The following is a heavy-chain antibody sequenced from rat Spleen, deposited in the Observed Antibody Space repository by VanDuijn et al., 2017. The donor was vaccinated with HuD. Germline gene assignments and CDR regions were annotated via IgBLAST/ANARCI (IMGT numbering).Heavy chain of an antibody. Sequence: QVQLKESGPGLVQPSQTLPLTCTVSGFSLSNYGVIWVRQPPGKGLEWMGVIWGNGSPNYNSALKSRLSISRDTSKSQVYLKMNSLQTEDTATYYCARADIGAIYTDGIWGQGVMVTVSS. CDR2: IWGNGSP. D-gene: IGHD1-2*01. CDR1: GFSLSNYG. CDR3: ARADIGAIYTDGI. V-gene: IGHV2-13*01. J-gene: IGHJ2*01.